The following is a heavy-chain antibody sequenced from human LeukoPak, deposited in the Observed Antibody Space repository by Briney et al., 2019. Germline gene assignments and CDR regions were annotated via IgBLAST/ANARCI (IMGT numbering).Heavy chain of an antibody. CDR1: GGSISSGGYS. Sequence: ASETLSLTCAVSGGSISSGGYSWSWIRQPPGKGLEWIGYIYHSGSTYYNPSLKSRVTISVDTSKNQFSLKLSSVTAADTAVYYCARDGTRRAEDRRIDPWGQGTLVTVSS. CDR2: IYHSGST. CDR3: ARDGTRRAEDRRIDP. J-gene: IGHJ5*02. V-gene: IGHV4-30-2*01. D-gene: IGHD1-14*01.